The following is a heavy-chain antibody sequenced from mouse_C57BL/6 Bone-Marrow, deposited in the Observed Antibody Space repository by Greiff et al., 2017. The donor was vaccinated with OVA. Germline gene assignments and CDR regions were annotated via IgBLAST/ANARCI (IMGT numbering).Heavy chain of an antibody. CDR2: IWTGGGT. CDR3: ARIYYYGSIPWFAY. J-gene: IGHJ3*01. CDR1: GFSLTSYA. D-gene: IGHD1-1*01. Sequence: VKLMESGPGLVAPSQSLSITCTVSGFSLTSYAISWVRQPPGKGLEWLGVIWTGGGTNYNSALKSRLSISKDNSKSQVFLKMNSLQTDDTARYYCARIYYYGSIPWFAYWGQGTLVTVSA. V-gene: IGHV2-9-1*01.